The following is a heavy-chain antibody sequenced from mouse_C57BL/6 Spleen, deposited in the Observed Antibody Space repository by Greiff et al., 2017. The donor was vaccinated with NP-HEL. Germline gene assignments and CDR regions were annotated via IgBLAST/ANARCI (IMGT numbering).Heavy chain of an antibody. D-gene: IGHD2-12*01. CDR2: IYPGSGST. J-gene: IGHJ4*01. CDR1: GYTFTSYW. V-gene: IGHV1-55*01. Sequence: QVQLKQPGAELVKPGASVKMSCKASGYTFTSYWITWVKQRPGQGLEWIGDIYPGSGSTNYNEKFKSKATLTVDTSSSTAYMQLSSLTSEDSAVYYCARKDYYTAMDYWGQGTSVTVSS. CDR3: ARKDYYTAMDY.